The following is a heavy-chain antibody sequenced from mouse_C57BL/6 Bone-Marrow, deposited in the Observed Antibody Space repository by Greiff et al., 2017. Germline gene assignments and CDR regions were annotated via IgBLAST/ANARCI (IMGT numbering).Heavy chain of an antibody. V-gene: IGHV14-3*01. J-gene: IGHJ2*01. D-gene: IGHD1-1*01. CDR1: GFNIKNTY. CDR2: IDPANGNT. Sequence: VQLKESVAELVRPGASVKLSCTASGFNIKNTYMHWVKQRPEQGLEWIGRIDPANGNTKYAPKFQGKATITADTSSNTAYLQLSSLTSEDTAIYYCARSCGDYYGSSYFDYWGQGTTLTVSS. CDR3: ARSCGDYYGSSYFDY.